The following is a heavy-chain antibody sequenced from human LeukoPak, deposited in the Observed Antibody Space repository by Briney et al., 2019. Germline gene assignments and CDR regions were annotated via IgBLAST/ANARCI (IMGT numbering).Heavy chain of an antibody. D-gene: IGHD5-18*01. Sequence: SETLSLTCTVSGYSISSGYYWGWIRPPPGKGLEWIGSIYHSGSTYYNPSLKSRVTISVDTSKNQFSLKLSSVTAADMAVYYCARWIQLWSYYFDYWGQGTLVTVSS. CDR1: GYSISSGYY. CDR2: IYHSGST. CDR3: ARWIQLWSYYFDY. V-gene: IGHV4-38-2*02. J-gene: IGHJ4*02.